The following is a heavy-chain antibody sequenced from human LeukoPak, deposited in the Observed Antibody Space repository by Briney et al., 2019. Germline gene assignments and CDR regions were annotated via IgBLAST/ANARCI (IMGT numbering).Heavy chain of an antibody. CDR1: GFTFSNYG. J-gene: IGHJ4*02. Sequence: GGSLRLSCAGFGFTFSNYGMNWVRQAPGKGLEWVSGINGSGGSTYYADSVKGRFTISRDNSKNTLYLQMNSLRAEDTAVYYCAKARYIWGSYRRTPIDYWGQGTLVTVSS. CDR2: INGSGGST. V-gene: IGHV3-23*01. D-gene: IGHD3-16*02. CDR3: AKARYIWGSYRRTPIDY.